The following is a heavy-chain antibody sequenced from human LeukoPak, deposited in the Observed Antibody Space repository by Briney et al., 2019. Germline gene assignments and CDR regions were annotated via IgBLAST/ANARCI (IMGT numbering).Heavy chain of an antibody. Sequence: GGSLRLSCAASGFTFDDSAMHWVRQAPGKGLEWVSLISWDGGRTYYADSVKGRFTISRDNSKNSLYLQMNSLRAEDTALYYCAKNRGNYYYYMDVWGKGTTVTVSS. CDR2: ISWDGGRT. CDR1: GFTFDDSA. D-gene: IGHD1-14*01. V-gene: IGHV3-43D*03. CDR3: AKNRGNYYYYMDV. J-gene: IGHJ6*03.